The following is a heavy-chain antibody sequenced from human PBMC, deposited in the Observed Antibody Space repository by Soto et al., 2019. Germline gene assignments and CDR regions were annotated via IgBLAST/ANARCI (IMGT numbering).Heavy chain of an antibody. J-gene: IGHJ4*02. Sequence: QVQLVQSGAEVKKPGSSVEVSCKASGGTFSSYTISWVRQAPGQGLEWMGRIIPILGIANYAQKFQGRVTITADKATSTAYMELSSLRSEDTAVYYCARQYCSSTSCYDYWGQGTLVTVSS. CDR2: IIPILGIA. CDR3: ARQYCSSTSCYDY. CDR1: GGTFSSYT. V-gene: IGHV1-69*02. D-gene: IGHD2-2*01.